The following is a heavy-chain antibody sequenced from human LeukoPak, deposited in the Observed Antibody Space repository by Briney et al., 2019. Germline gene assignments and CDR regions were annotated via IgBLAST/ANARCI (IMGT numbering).Heavy chain of an antibody. J-gene: IGHJ4*02. V-gene: IGHV4-59*01. Sequence: SETLSLTCTVSGGSISSYYWSWIRQPPGKGLEWIGYIYYSGSTNYNPSLKSRVTISVDTSKNQFSLKLSSVTAAETAMYYCARVSGYDWESFYDYWGQGSLVTVSS. D-gene: IGHD5-12*01. CDR1: GGSISSYY. CDR3: ARVSGYDWESFYDY. CDR2: IYYSGST.